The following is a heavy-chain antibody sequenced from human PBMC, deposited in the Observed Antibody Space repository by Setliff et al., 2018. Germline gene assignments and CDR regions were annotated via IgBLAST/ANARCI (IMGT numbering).Heavy chain of an antibody. D-gene: IGHD3-16*01. CDR1: GYTFTGYY. J-gene: IGHJ4*02. V-gene: IGHV1-2*02. CDR2: INPHSGGT. CDR3: AVAKALTSDDHVWGSQPLDY. Sequence: ASVKVSCKASGYTFTGYYMHWVRQAPGQGLEWMGWINPHSGGTHYAKRFQGRVTMTRDTSISTAYMELSRLRSDDTAIYYCAVAKALTSDDHVWGSQPLDYWGQGSLVTVSS.